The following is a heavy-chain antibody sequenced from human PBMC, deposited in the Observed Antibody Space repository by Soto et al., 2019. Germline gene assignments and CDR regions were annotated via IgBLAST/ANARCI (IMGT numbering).Heavy chain of an antibody. CDR1: GYTFTGYY. D-gene: IGHD1-26*01. J-gene: IGHJ4*02. CDR3: ARRKGGSSNYYFDY. Sequence: VASVKVSCKASGYTFTGYYLHWVRQAPGQGLEWMGWVNPNNGVTNFAQKFQGRVTMTRDTSISTAYMELSSLRSDDTAVYYCARRKGGSSNYYFDYWGLGTLVTVSS. CDR2: VNPNNGVT. V-gene: IGHV1-2*02.